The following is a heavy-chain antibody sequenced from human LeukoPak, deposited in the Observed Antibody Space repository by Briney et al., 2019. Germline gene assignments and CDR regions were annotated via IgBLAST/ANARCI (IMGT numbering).Heavy chain of an antibody. J-gene: IGHJ4*02. V-gene: IGHV1-18*01. CDR1: GYTFTSYG. D-gene: IGHD2-2*01. CDR3: ARWADIVVVPAALRGYFDY. CDR2: ISAYNGNT. Sequence: ASVKVSCKASGYTFTSYGISWVRQAPGQGLEWMGWISAYNGNTNYAQKLQGRVTMTTDTSTSTAYMELRSLRSDDTAVYYCARWADIVVVPAALRGYFDYWGQGTLVTVSS.